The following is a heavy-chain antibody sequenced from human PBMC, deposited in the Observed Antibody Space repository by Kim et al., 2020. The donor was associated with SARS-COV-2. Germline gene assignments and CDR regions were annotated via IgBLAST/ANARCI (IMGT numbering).Heavy chain of an antibody. V-gene: IGHV1-2*02. CDR2: INANTGGT. D-gene: IGHD3-22*01. J-gene: IGHJ4*02. CDR1: GYSFVEYY. CDR3: ATGRRYYELAH. Sequence: ASVKVSCKTSGYSFVEYYLHWVRQAPGQGLEWMGWINANTGGTNYAERFLGRVTMTRDTSISTLYMEVSGLTSDDSAVYSCATGRRYYELAHWGQGRQVTVSS.